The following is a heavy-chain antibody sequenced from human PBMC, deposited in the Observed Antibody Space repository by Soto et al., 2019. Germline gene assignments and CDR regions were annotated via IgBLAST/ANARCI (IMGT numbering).Heavy chain of an antibody. CDR2: IYYSGST. CDR1: GGSISSYY. D-gene: IGHD3-22*01. CDR3: ARASRTVVTDLEWFDP. V-gene: IGHV4-59*01. J-gene: IGHJ5*02. Sequence: LSLTCTVSGGSISSYYWSWIRQPPGKGLEWIGYIYYSGSTNYNPSLKSRVTISVDTSKNQFSLKLSSVTAADTAVYYCARASRTVVTDLEWFDPWGQGTLVTVSS.